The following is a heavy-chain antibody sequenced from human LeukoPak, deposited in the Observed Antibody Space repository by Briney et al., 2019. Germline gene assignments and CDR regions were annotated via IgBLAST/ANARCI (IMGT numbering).Heavy chain of an antibody. D-gene: IGHD2-2*01. Sequence: GGSLRLSCAASGFTLSSYSMNWVRQAPGKGLEWVAVIWYDGSNKYYADSVKGRFTISRDNSKNTLYLQMNSLRAEDTAVYYCAREGRYCSSTSCLPWFDPWGQGTLVTVSS. J-gene: IGHJ5*02. CDR1: GFTLSSYS. CDR3: AREGRYCSSTSCLPWFDP. CDR2: IWYDGSNK. V-gene: IGHV3-33*08.